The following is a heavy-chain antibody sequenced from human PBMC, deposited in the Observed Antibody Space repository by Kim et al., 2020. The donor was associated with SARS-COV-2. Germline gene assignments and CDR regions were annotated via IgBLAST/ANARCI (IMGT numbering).Heavy chain of an antibody. CDR3: ARRPGTAAARTAHFDP. J-gene: IGHJ5*02. CDR1: GFSFGIYA. Sequence: GGSLRLSCAASGFSFGIYAMSWVRQAPGKGLEWVSTIGGLDGGIFHADSVKGRFTISRDNSKNTLYLQMTNLKTEDTATYYCARRPGTAAARTAHFDPWGQGTLVTVSS. CDR2: IGGLDGGI. V-gene: IGHV3-23*01. D-gene: IGHD6-13*01.